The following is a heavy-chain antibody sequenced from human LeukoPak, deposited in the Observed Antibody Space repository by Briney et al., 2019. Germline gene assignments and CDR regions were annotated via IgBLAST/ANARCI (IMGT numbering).Heavy chain of an antibody. V-gene: IGHV1-18*01. D-gene: IGHD2-2*01. CDR1: GYTFTSYG. CDR2: ISAYNGNT. CDR3: ARDLGDQLLLCGWFDP. Sequence: GASVKVSCKASGYTFTSYGISWVRQAPGQGLEWMGWISAYNGNTNYAQKLQGRVTMTTDTSTSTAYMELRSLRSDDTAVYYCARDLGDQLLLCGWFDPWGQGTLVTVSS. J-gene: IGHJ5*02.